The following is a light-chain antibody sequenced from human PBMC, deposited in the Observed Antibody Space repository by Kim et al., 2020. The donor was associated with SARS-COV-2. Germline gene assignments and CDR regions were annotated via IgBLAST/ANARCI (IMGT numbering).Light chain of an antibody. J-gene: IGKJ5*01. CDR1: QSLVASDGNTY. CDR3: MQGSHWPPLT. V-gene: IGKV2-30*01. CDR2: TIY. Sequence: DVVMTQSPSSLPVTLGQPASISCRSSQSLVASDGNTYLNWYHQRPGQSPRRLINTIYNRDSGVPDRFSGSGSGTDFTLKISSVEAEDVGVYYCMQGSHWPPLTFGQGTRLEIK.